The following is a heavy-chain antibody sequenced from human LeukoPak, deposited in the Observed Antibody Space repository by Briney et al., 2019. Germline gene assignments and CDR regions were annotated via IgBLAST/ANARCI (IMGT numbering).Heavy chain of an antibody. CDR3: ARHGIMAAVPLGFDP. J-gene: IGHJ5*02. Sequence: SETLSLTCTVSGGSISGYYWSWIRQPPGKGLEWIGYIYYSGGTNYNSSLKSRVTILVDTSKNHFSLKLASVTAADTAVYYCARHGIMAAVPLGFDPWGQGTLVTVSS. V-gene: IGHV4-59*08. CDR1: GGSISGYY. D-gene: IGHD3-16*01. CDR2: IYYSGGT.